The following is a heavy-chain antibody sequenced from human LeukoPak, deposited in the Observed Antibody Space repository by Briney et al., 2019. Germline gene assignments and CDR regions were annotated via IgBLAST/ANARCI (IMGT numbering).Heavy chain of an antibody. V-gene: IGHV4-39*07. J-gene: IGHJ5*02. CDR1: GGSISSTNYL. CDR2: ISYTGTT. Sequence: SETLSLTCTVSGGSISSTNYLWGWIRQPPGKGLEWIGSISYTGTTYYNPSLKTRVTVSLDTSKNQFSLNLISVTAADTAVYYCARSPQGTATTANWLDPWGQGTLVTVSS. CDR3: ARSPQGTATTANWLDP. D-gene: IGHD4-17*01.